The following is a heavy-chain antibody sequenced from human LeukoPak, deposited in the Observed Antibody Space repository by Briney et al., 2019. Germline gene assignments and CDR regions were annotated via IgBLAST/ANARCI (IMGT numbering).Heavy chain of an antibody. V-gene: IGHV4-59*11. CDR1: GSSISSHY. CDR3: ARRSGVLDSRDSRYHFDH. Sequence: SETLSLTCIVSGSSISSHYWSWIRQPPGKGLEYIGYIYYSGSTDYNPSLKSRVTISLDTSKNQFSLNLSSVTAADTAVYYCARRSGVLDSRDSRYHFDHWGQGTLVTVSS. J-gene: IGHJ4*02. D-gene: IGHD3-22*01. CDR2: IYYSGST.